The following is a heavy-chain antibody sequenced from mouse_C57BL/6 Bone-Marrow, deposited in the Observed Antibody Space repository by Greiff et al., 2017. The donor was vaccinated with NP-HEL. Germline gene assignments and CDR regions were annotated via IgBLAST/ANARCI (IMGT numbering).Heavy chain of an antibody. J-gene: IGHJ4*01. CDR3: ARLRYMADY. V-gene: IGHV5-17*01. D-gene: IGHD1-1*02. Sequence: EVKLQESGGGLVKPGGSLKPSCAASGFTFSDYGMHWVRQAPEKGLEWVAYISSGSSTIYYADTVKGRFTISRDNAKNTLFLQMTSLRSEDTAMYYCARLRYMADYWGQGTSVTVSS. CDR1: GFTFSDYG. CDR2: ISSGSSTI.